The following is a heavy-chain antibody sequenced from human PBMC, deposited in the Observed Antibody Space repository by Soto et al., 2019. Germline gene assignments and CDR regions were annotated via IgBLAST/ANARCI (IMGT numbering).Heavy chain of an antibody. J-gene: IGHJ4*02. D-gene: IGHD1-26*01. Sequence: GGSLRLSCAASGFTFGGSMHWVRQASGKGLEWVGRVRNKANNYATSYGASVKGRFTISRDDSQNTAYLQMNSLKTEDSAVYYCVSIPTWEGPLASVYWGPGTLVTVSS. CDR1: GFTFGGS. CDR3: VSIPTWEGPLASVY. CDR2: VRNKANNYAT. V-gene: IGHV3-73*01.